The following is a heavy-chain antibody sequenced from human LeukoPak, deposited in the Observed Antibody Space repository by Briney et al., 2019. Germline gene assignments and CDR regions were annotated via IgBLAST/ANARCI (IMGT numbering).Heavy chain of an antibody. CDR3: ARDARRRYCSSSCYWGWLDP. CDR2: ISAYNGNT. CDR1: GYTFTSYG. J-gene: IGHJ5*02. Sequence: GASVKVSCKASGYTFTSYGISWVRQAPGQGLEWMGWISAYNGNTNYAQKFQDRVTITADESTSTAYMELSSLRFDDTAVYYCARDARRRYCSSSCYWGWLDPWGQGTLVTISS. D-gene: IGHD2-2*01. V-gene: IGHV1-18*01.